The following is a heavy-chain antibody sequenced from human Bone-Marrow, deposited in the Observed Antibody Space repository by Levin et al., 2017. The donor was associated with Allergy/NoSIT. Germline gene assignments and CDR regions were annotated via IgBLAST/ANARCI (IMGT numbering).Heavy chain of an antibody. CDR1: GYTFTDYF. CDR2: MNPNDGST. D-gene: IGHD3-9*01. V-gene: IGHV1-46*01. CDR3: ARAGRRDILPGYLLLHY. Sequence: ASVKVSCKASGYTFTDYFFHWVRQAPGQGLEWMGIMNPNDGSTSYAQKFQGRVIMTRDTSTSTVYMDLSSLISADTAVYFCARAGRRDILPGYLLLHYWGQGILVTVSS. J-gene: IGHJ4*02.